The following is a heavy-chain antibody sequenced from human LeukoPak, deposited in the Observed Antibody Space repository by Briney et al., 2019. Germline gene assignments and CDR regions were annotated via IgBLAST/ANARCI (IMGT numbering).Heavy chain of an antibody. CDR1: GGSISSSSYY. Sequence: SETLSLTCAVSGGSISSSSYYWGWIRQPPGKGLEWIGSIYHSGSTYYNPSLKSRVTISVDTSKNQFSLKLSSVTAADTAVYYCARELAAAGEDRAKWGQGTLVTVSS. CDR2: IYHSGST. J-gene: IGHJ4*02. D-gene: IGHD6-13*01. V-gene: IGHV4-39*07. CDR3: ARELAAAGEDRAK.